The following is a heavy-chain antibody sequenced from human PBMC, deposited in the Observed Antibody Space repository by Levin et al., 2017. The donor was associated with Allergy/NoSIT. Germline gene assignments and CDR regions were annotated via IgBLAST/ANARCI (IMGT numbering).Heavy chain of an antibody. Sequence: GESLKISCVASGFTFNNYWMHWVRQVPGKGLVWVSRINSDETTITYADSVKGRFTISRDNAKNTLYLQMNSLRAEDTGLYHCVRGRPAMDNFYYNYYGMDVWGQGTTVTVSS. J-gene: IGHJ6*02. CDR1: GFTFNNYW. CDR2: INSDETTI. D-gene: IGHD1-1*01. CDR3: VRGRPAMDNFYYNYYGMDV. V-gene: IGHV3-74*01.